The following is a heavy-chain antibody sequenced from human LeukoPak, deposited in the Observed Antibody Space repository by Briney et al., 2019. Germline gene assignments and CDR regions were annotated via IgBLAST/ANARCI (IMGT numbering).Heavy chain of an antibody. V-gene: IGHV3-48*03. Sequence: GGSLRLSCAASGFTFSSYEMNWVRQAPGEGLDWVSYISNNGLTTYYADSVKGRFTISRDNAKNSLYLQMNSLRVDDTALYYCARLRGSGSYLDLWGQGTLVTVSS. CDR1: GFTFSSYE. D-gene: IGHD1-26*01. CDR2: ISNNGLTT. CDR3: ARLRGSGSYLDL. J-gene: IGHJ4*02.